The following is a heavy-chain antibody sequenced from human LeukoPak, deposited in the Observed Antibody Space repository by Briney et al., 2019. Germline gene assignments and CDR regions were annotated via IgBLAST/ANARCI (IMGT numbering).Heavy chain of an antibody. D-gene: IGHD1-26*01. V-gene: IGHV3-74*01. CDR1: GFTFSSYW. Sequence: GGSLRLSCAVSGFTFSSYWVHWVRQAPGKGLVWVSRINRDGSSTSYADSVKGRFTISRDNAKNTLYLQMNSLRAEDTAVYYCARARGSYPSEIDYWGQGTLVIVSS. J-gene: IGHJ4*02. CDR2: INRDGSST. CDR3: ARARGSYPSEIDY.